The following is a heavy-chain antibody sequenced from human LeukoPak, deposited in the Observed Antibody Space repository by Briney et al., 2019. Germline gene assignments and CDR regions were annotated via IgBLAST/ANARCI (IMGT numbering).Heavy chain of an antibody. CDR1: GFTFSDYY. CDR2: ISSSGSTI. V-gene: IGHV3-11*01. Sequence: GGSLRLSCAASGFTFSDYYMSWIRQAPGKGLEWVSYISSSGSTIYYADSVKGRFTISRDNSKNTLYLQMNSLRAEDTSVYSCAAGYSGYEDIDYWGQGTLVTVSS. J-gene: IGHJ4*02. D-gene: IGHD5-12*01. CDR3: AAGYSGYEDIDY.